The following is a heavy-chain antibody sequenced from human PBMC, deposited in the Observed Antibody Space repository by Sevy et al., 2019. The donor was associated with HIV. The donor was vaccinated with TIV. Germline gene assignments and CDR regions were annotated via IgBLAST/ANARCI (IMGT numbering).Heavy chain of an antibody. D-gene: IGHD4-4*01. CDR3: AGTTVTTLSSARNNRFDP. CDR1: GDSINNGDYY. V-gene: IGHV4-31*03. J-gene: IGHJ5*02. Sequence: SETLSLTCTVSGDSINNGDYYWSWIRQHPGKGLERIGKIYYTGTTYYNPSLKSRLRISVERSENTLSLSLRSVTAADTAVDYCAGTTVTTLSSARNNRFDPWGQGTLVTVSS. CDR2: IYYTGTT.